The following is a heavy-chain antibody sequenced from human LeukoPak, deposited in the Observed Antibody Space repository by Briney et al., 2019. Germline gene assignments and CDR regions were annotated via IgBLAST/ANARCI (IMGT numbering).Heavy chain of an antibody. Sequence: PGGSLRLSCAASGFTFSSYSMNWVRQAPGKGLEWVSSISSSSSYIYYADSVKGRFTISRDNAKNSLYLQMNSLRAEDTAVYYRARDDYGDYDWFDPWGQGTLVTVSS. V-gene: IGHV3-21*01. J-gene: IGHJ5*02. CDR2: ISSSSSYI. D-gene: IGHD4-17*01. CDR1: GFTFSSYS. CDR3: ARDDYGDYDWFDP.